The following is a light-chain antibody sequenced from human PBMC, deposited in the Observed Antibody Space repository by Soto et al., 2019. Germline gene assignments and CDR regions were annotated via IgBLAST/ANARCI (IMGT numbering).Light chain of an antibody. CDR1: SSDIGGYNH. J-gene: IGLJ3*02. CDR2: EVS. CDR3: GSYSGSITPWL. V-gene: IGLV2-14*01. Sequence: QSVLTQPASVSGSPGQSITISCTGTSSDIGGYNHVSWYQQYPGKAPKVMIYEVSNRPSGISNRFSGSKSGNTASLTISGLQAEDEADYYCGSYSGSITPWLFGGGTKLTVL.